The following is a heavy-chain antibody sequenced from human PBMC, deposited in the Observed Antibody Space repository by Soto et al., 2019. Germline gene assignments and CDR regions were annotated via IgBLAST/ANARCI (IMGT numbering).Heavy chain of an antibody. CDR3: ARPPHGMDV. CDR1: GFTLSSFW. V-gene: IGHV3-7*03. CDR2: IKQDGSET. Sequence: PVGSLRLSCAASGFTLSSFWMTWVRHSPGKGLEWVASIKQDGSETYYVDSVKGRFTISRDNPKNTLYLQMNSLTVEDTAVYYCARPPHGMDVWGQGTTVTVSS. J-gene: IGHJ6*02.